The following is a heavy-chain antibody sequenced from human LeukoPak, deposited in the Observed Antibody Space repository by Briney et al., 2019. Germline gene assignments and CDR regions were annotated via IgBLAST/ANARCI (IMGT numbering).Heavy chain of an antibody. J-gene: IGHJ4*02. V-gene: IGHV4-59*02. CDR2: VYNSGST. CDR3: VRDRELFY. Sequence: SETLSLTCTVSSGSVNSYYWSWIRQPPGKGLEWLGYVYNSGSTDYNPSLKSRVTISADTSKNQFSLKLSSVTAADTAVYYCVRDRELFYWGQGTLVTVSS. CDR1: SGSVNSYY. D-gene: IGHD1-7*01.